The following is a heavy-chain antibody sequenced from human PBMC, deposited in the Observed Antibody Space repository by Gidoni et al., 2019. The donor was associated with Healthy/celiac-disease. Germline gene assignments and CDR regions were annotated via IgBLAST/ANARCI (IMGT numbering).Heavy chain of an antibody. CDR2: ISGSGGST. D-gene: IGHD3-9*01. V-gene: IGHV3-23*01. J-gene: IGHJ4*02. CDR3: AKGATYYDILTGYYRIFDY. Sequence: GKGLEWVSAISGSGGSTYHADSVKGRFTISRDNSKNTLYLQMNSLRAEDTAVYYCAKGATYYDILTGYYRIFDYWGQGTLVTVSS.